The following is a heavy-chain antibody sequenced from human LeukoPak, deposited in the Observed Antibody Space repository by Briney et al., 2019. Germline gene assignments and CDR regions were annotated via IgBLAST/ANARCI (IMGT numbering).Heavy chain of an antibody. Sequence: SETLSLTCTVSGGSISSYYWSWIRQPPGKGLEWIGYIYYSGSTKYNPSLKSRVTMSVDMSKDQFSLKLSSMTAADTAVYYCARDSDSSGLDFDYWGQGTLVTVSS. CDR3: ARDSDSSGLDFDY. CDR2: IYYSGST. V-gene: IGHV4-59*01. J-gene: IGHJ4*02. D-gene: IGHD3-22*01. CDR1: GGSISSYY.